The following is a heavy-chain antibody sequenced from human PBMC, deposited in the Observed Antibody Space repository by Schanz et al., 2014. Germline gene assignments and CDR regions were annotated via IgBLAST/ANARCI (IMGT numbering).Heavy chain of an antibody. CDR1: GYTFTNDS. V-gene: IGHV1-46*03. J-gene: IGHJ4*02. CDR2: INPSGGST. CDR3: ARDGVDAEAGGNY. D-gene: IGHD6-13*01. Sequence: QLSPAGAKGKKPGASVKVSFKSSGYTFTNDSMHWVRQAPGQGREWMGMINPSGGSTTYAQKFQVRVTMTRDTSTSTVYMEWSSMRSEDTAVYYCARDGVDAEAGGNYWGQGTLVDVSP.